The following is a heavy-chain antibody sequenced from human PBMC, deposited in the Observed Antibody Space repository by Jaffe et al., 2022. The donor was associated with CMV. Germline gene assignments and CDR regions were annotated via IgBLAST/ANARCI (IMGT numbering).Heavy chain of an antibody. J-gene: IGHJ6*03. CDR1: GYTFTGYY. CDR2: INPNSGGT. V-gene: IGHV1-2*04. CDR3: ARAPGLPQGDDSSGYYYMDV. D-gene: IGHD3-22*01. Sequence: QVQLVQSGAEVKKPGASVKVSCKASGYTFTGYYMHWVRQAPGQGLEWMGWINPNSGGTNYAQKFQGWVTMTRDTSISTAYMELSRLRSDDTAVYYCARAPGLPQGDDSSGYYYMDVWGKGTTVTVSS.